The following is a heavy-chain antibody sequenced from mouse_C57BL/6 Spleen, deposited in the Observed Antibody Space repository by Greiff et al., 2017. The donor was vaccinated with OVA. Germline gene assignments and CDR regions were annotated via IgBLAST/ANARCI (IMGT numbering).Heavy chain of an antibody. D-gene: IGHD2-10*02. CDR2: IDPENGDT. CDR3: TTERSIVAY. Sequence: VQLQQSGAELVRPGASVKLSCTASGFNIKDDYMHWVKQRPEQGLEWIGWIDPENGDTEYASKFQGKATITADTSSNTAYLQLSSLTSEDTAVYYCTTERSIVAYWGQGTLVTVSA. CDR1: GFNIKDDY. J-gene: IGHJ3*01. V-gene: IGHV14-4*01.